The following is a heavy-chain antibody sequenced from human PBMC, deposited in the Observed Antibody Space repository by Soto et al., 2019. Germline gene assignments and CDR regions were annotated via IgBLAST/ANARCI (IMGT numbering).Heavy chain of an antibody. D-gene: IGHD2-8*02. CDR2: IWYDGSLK. J-gene: IGHJ6*04. V-gene: IGHV3-33*01. CDR3: ARVDCTGNNCRPYAYYPMDV. CDR1: GFTFSTYG. Sequence: QVQLVESGGGVVQPGRSLRLSCAASGFTFSTYGMNWVRQAPGKGLEWVAIIWYDGSLKYYADSMKGRFAISRDNSKNTMYLQMNSLRAEDTAVYYCARVDCTGNNCRPYAYYPMDVWGTGTTVTVSS.